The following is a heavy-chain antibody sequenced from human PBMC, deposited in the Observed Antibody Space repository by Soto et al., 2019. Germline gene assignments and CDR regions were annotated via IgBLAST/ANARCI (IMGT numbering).Heavy chain of an antibody. CDR1: GFTFSSYA. Sequence: GGSLRLSCAASGFTFSSYAMSWVRQAPGKGLEWVSAISGSGGSTYHADSVKGRFTISRDNSKNTLYLQMNSLRAEDTAVYYCANDIVATIHDYWGQGTLVTVSS. CDR2: ISGSGGST. V-gene: IGHV3-23*01. CDR3: ANDIVATIHDY. D-gene: IGHD5-12*01. J-gene: IGHJ4*02.